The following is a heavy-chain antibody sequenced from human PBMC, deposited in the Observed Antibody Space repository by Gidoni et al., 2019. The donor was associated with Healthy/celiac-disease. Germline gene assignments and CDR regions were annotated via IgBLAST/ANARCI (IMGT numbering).Heavy chain of an antibody. CDR1: GGSIRSSRYS. J-gene: IGHJ5*02. V-gene: IGHV4-39*01. Sequence: QLQLQESGPGLVKPSETLSLTCTVSGGSIRSSRYSWGWIRQPPGKGLEWLGCIYYSGSTYYNPSLKSRVTISVDTSKNQFSLKLSSVTAADTAVYYCASLTGIAAAGTGWFDPWRQGTLVTVSS. CDR2: IYYSGST. D-gene: IGHD6-13*01. CDR3: ASLTGIAAAGTGWFDP.